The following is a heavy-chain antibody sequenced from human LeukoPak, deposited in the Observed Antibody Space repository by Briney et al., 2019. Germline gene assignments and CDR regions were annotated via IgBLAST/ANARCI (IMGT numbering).Heavy chain of an antibody. D-gene: IGHD2-15*01. CDR2: ISSSSSYI. J-gene: IGHJ5*02. CDR3: ARGADGVSSNSRGWFDP. CDR1: GFTFSSYS. V-gene: IGHV3-21*01. Sequence: GGSLRLSCAASGFTFSSYSMNWVRQAPGKGLEWVSSISSSSSYIYYADSVRGRFTISRDNAKNSLYLQMNSLRAEDTAVYSCARGADGVSSNSRGWFDPWGQGTLVTVSS.